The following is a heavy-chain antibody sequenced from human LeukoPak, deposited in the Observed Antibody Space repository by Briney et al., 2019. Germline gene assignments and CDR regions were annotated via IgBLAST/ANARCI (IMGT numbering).Heavy chain of an antibody. J-gene: IGHJ6*02. Sequence: ASVKVSCKASGYTLTSYAMNWVRQAPGQGLEWKGWINTNTGNPTYAQGFTGRFVFSLDTSVSTAYLQISSLKAEDTAVYYCAKGQQSYYYGMDVWGQGTTVTVSS. V-gene: IGHV7-4-1*02. CDR3: AKGQQSYYYGMDV. CDR2: INTNTGNP. CDR1: GYTLTSYA.